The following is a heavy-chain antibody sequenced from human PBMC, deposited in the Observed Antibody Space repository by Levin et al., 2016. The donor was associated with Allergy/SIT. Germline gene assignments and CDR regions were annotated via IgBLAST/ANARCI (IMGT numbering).Heavy chain of an antibody. Sequence: WIRQPPGKGLEWVGRMRDKANSYSTDYAASVKGRFTISRDDSKNSLYLQMNSLRSEDTAVYYCVLAATIYYWGQGTLVTVSS. CDR3: VLAATIYY. CDR2: MRDKANSYST. D-gene: IGHD2-15*01. J-gene: IGHJ4*02. V-gene: IGHV3-72*01.